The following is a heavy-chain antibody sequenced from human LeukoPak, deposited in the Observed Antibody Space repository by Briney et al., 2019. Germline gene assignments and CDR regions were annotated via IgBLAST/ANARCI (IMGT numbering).Heavy chain of an antibody. D-gene: IGHD6-19*01. CDR3: ARVNSSGWGSYYYYYMDV. Sequence: SETLSLTCSVSGGSMTSYYWSWIRQPPGKGLEWIGYIYHSGTSNYNPSLQSRVAMSVDTSKNQISLKVRSVTSADTAVYYCARVNSSGWGSYYYYYMDVWGKGTTVTISS. CDR1: GGSMTSYY. CDR2: IYHSGTS. V-gene: IGHV4-59*01. J-gene: IGHJ6*03.